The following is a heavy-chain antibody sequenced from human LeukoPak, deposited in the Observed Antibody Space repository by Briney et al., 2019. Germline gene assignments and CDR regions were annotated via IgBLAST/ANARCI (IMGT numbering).Heavy chain of an antibody. CDR1: GGPISNYY. CDR2: VYNSGIT. CDR3: ARSRGLAGAATVIDY. Sequence: SETLPLTCTVSGGPISNYYWTWIRQSPGQGLEWIGYVYNSGITDYNPSLKSRLTISVDTSKNQFSLKLSSMTAADTAVYYCARSRGLAGAATVIDYWGQGTLVTVSS. J-gene: IGHJ4*02. V-gene: IGHV4-59*08. D-gene: IGHD6-25*01.